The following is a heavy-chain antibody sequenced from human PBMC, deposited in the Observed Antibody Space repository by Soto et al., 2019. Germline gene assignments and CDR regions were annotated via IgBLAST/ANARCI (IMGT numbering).Heavy chain of an antibody. J-gene: IGHJ4*02. CDR1: GFNFITYS. CDR2: ISSSAVYI. CDR3: VRDGLDYYDTERLYFDN. D-gene: IGHD3-22*01. Sequence: EVQLVESGGGPVRPGGSLKLSCAASGFNFITYSLSWVRQAPGTGLEWVACISSSAVYIDYADSVKGRFTISRDNANNCLYLQMNSLRAEDTATYYCVRDGLDYYDTERLYFDNWGQGTLVTVSS. V-gene: IGHV3-21*01.